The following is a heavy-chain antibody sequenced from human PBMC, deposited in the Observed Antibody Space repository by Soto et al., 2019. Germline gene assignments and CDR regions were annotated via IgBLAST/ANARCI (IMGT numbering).Heavy chain of an antibody. CDR3: ARGSGHHMTTLTRDFDY. Sequence: SVKVSCKASGGTFSSYTISWVRQAPGQGLEWMGRIIPILGIANYAQKFQGRVTITADKSTSTAYMELSSLRSEDTAVYYCARGSGHHMTTLTRDFDYWCQGTLVTLSS. V-gene: IGHV1-69*02. CDR2: IIPILGIA. J-gene: IGHJ4*02. CDR1: GGTFSSYT. D-gene: IGHD4-17*01.